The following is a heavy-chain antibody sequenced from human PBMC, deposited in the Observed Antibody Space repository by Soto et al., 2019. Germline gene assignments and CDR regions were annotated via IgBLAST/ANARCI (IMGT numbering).Heavy chain of an antibody. CDR2: IIPIFGTA. V-gene: IGHV1-69*01. CDR3: ARSLATAMVTGKGPGYFDY. Sequence: QVQLVQSGAEVKKPGSSVKVSCKASGGTFSSYAISWVRQAPGQGLEWMGGIIPIFGTANYAQKFQGRVTITADESTSTAYMELSSLRSEDTAVYYCARSLATAMVTGKGPGYFDYWGQGTLVTVSS. J-gene: IGHJ4*02. CDR1: GGTFSSYA. D-gene: IGHD5-18*01.